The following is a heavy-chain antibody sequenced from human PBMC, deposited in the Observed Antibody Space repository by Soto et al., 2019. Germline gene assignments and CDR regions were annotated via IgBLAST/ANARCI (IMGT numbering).Heavy chain of an antibody. CDR2: ISSGGGSI. Sequence: EVQLLESGGDLVQPGGSLRLSCAASGFSFSSYAMSWVRQAPGKGLEWVSAISSGGGSISYADSVKGRFTISGDNSKNILFLQMNSLRVEDTAVYYCAKGIGSGSYYMSPFDYWGQGILVTVSS. D-gene: IGHD3-10*01. V-gene: IGHV3-23*01. J-gene: IGHJ4*02. CDR1: GFSFSSYA. CDR3: AKGIGSGSYYMSPFDY.